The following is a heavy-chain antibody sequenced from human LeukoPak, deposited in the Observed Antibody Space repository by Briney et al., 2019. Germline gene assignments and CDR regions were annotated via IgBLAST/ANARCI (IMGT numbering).Heavy chain of an antibody. Sequence: GASVKVSCKVSGYTLTELSMHWVRQAPGKGLEWMGGFDPEDGETIYAQKFQGRVTMTEDTSTDTAYMELSSLRSEDTAVYYCASSGRYDFWSGYYHYGMDVWGQGTTVTVSS. J-gene: IGHJ6*02. CDR1: GYTLTELS. CDR3: ASSGRYDFWSGYYHYGMDV. D-gene: IGHD3-3*01. CDR2: FDPEDGET. V-gene: IGHV1-24*01.